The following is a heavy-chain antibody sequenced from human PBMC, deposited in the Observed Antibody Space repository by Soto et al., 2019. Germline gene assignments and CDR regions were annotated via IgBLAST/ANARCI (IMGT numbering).Heavy chain of an antibody. CDR2: IRSKANSYAT. Sequence: PGGSLRLSCAASGFTFSGSAMHWVRQASGKGLEWVGRIRSKANSYATAYAASVKGRFTISRDDTKNTAYLQMNSLKTEDTAVYYCTIPRGSLFDSWGRGTLVTVSS. CDR3: TIPRGSLFDS. J-gene: IGHJ5*01. D-gene: IGHD1-26*01. V-gene: IGHV3-73*01. CDR1: GFTFSGSA.